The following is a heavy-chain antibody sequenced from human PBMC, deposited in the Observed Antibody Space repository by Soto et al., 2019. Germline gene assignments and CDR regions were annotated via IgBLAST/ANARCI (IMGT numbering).Heavy chain of an antibody. CDR3: APLGYCTEDDCYAAS. CDR1: GGSISSRNW. CDR2: IYHSGTT. V-gene: IGHV4-4*02. J-gene: IGHJ5*02. D-gene: IGHD2-8*02. Sequence: LRETLSLTCAVSGGSISSRNWWSWVRQSPGKGLEWIGEIYHSGTTNYNPSLKSRVTISVDKSKNQFSLKLSSVTAADTAVYHCAPLGYCTEDDCYAASWGQGTLVTVSS.